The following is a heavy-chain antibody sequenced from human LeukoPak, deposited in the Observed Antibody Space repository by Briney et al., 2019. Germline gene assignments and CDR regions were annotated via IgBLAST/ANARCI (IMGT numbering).Heavy chain of an antibody. J-gene: IGHJ4*02. Sequence: PGRSLRLSCAASGFTFSSYGMHWVRQAPGKGLEWVAAIWYDGSNKYYADSVKGRFTISRDNSKNTLYLQMSSLRAEDTAVYYCARPNCSGGSCYPFPDYWGQGTLVTVSS. CDR3: ARPNCSGGSCYPFPDY. V-gene: IGHV3-33*01. CDR1: GFTFSSYG. CDR2: IWYDGSNK. D-gene: IGHD2-15*01.